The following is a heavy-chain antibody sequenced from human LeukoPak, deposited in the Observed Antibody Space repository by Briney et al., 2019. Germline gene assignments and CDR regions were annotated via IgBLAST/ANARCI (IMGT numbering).Heavy chain of an antibody. V-gene: IGHV4-30-4*01. CDR1: GGSISSGDYY. CDR2: IYYSGST. J-gene: IGHJ3*02. Sequence: SETLSLTCTVSGGSISSGDYYWSWIRQPPGKGLELIGYIYYSGSTYYNPSLKSRVTTSVDTSKNQFSLKLRSVTAADTAVYYCARVMRGYCSSTSCYGDAFDIWGQGTMVTVSS. D-gene: IGHD2-2*01. CDR3: ARVMRGYCSSTSCYGDAFDI.